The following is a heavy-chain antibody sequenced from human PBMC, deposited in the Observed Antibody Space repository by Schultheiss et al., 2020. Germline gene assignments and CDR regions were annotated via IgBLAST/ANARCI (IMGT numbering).Heavy chain of an antibody. J-gene: IGHJ6*02. CDR3: ARGPYYDILTGYHPQYYYYGMDV. V-gene: IGHV4-4*07. D-gene: IGHD3-9*01. Sequence: SETLSLTCTVSGGSISSYYWSWIRQPAGKGLEWIGRIYTSGSTNYNPSLKSRVTMSVDTSKNQFSLKLSSVTAADTAVYYCARGPYYDILTGYHPQYYYYGMDVWGQGTTVTFSS. CDR2: IYTSGST. CDR1: GGSISSYY.